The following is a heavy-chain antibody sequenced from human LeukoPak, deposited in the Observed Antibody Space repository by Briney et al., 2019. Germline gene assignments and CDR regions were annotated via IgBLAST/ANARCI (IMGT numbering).Heavy chain of an antibody. D-gene: IGHD6-19*01. J-gene: IGHJ3*02. V-gene: IGHV4-59*01. Sequence: PSETLSLTCTVSGXSISSYYWTWIRQPPGKGLEWIAYFYNSGSTNYNPSLKSRVTISVDTSKNQFSLKLSSVTAADTAVYYCARVVRQWLANDAFDIWGQGTMVTVSS. CDR2: FYNSGST. CDR1: GXSISSYY. CDR3: ARVVRQWLANDAFDI.